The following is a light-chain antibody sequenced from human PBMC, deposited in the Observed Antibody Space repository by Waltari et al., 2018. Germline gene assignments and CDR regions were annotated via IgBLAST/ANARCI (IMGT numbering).Light chain of an antibody. J-gene: IGLJ2*01. Sequence: QSALTQPPSASGSPGQSVTISCTGTTSDIGPHDFVSWFQQHPGRAPKLIIYEVNKRPSGVPNRFSGSKSGITASLTVSGLLDEDEADYYCSSYEGSYLRLVFGGGTKLTVL. CDR2: EVN. CDR3: SSYEGSYLRLV. V-gene: IGLV2-8*01. CDR1: TSDIGPHDF.